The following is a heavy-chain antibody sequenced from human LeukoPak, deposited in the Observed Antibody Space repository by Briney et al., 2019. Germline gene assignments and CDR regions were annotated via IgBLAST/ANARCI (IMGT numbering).Heavy chain of an antibody. J-gene: IGHJ3*02. CDR2: IYPGDSDT. CDR1: GYSFTSYW. Sequence: GESLKISCEGSGYSFTSYWIGWVRQMPGKGLEWMGIIYPGDSDTRYSPSFQGQVTISADKSISTAYLQWSSLKASDTAMYYCASRRYFDWLSLDAFDIWGQGTMVTVSS. D-gene: IGHD3-9*01. V-gene: IGHV5-51*01. CDR3: ASRRYFDWLSLDAFDI.